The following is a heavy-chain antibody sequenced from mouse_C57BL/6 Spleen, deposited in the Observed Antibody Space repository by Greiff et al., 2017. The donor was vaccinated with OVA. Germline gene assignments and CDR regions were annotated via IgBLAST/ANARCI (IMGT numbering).Heavy chain of an antibody. CDR1: GFTFSSYA. J-gene: IGHJ4*01. CDR2: ISSGGDYI. Sequence: EVKLVESGEGLVKPGGSLKLSCAASGFTFSSYAMSWVRQTPEKRLEWVAYISSGGDYIYYADTVKGRFTISRDNARNTLYLQMSSLKSEDTAMYYCTRDAEYYYAMDYWGQGTSVTVSS. V-gene: IGHV5-9-1*02. CDR3: TRDAEYYYAMDY.